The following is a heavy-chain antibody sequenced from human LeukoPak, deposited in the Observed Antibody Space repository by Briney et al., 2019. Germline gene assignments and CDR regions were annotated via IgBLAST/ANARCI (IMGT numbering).Heavy chain of an antibody. V-gene: IGHV2-5*01. CDR1: GFSLSRNTVG. CDR3: AHRGVVREKYFLH. D-gene: IGHD3-10*01. J-gene: IGHJ1*01. Sequence: ESGPTLVKPTQTLTLTCTFSGFSLSRNTVGVGWIRQPPGRALEWLASIYWNDNKRYRPSLRDRVTITKDTSKNQVVLTMTNMDPVDTATYYCAHRGVVREKYFLHWGQGTLVTVSS. CDR2: IYWNDNK.